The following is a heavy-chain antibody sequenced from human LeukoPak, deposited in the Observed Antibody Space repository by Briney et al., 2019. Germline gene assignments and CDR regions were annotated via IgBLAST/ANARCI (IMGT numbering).Heavy chain of an antibody. Sequence: PGGSLRLSCAASGFTFSSYAMHWVRQAPGKGLEYVSAISSNGGSTYYANSVKGRFTISRDNSKNTLYLQMNSLRSEDTAVYYCARVNGDYALDYWGQGTLVTVSS. V-gene: IGHV3-64*01. D-gene: IGHD4-17*01. CDR3: ARVNGDYALDY. J-gene: IGHJ4*02. CDR1: GFTFSSYA. CDR2: ISSNGGST.